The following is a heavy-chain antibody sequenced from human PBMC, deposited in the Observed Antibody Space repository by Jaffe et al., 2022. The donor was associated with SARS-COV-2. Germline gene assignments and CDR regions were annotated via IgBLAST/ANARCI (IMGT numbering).Heavy chain of an antibody. J-gene: IGHJ3*02. CDR2: ISSSGSTI. D-gene: IGHD3-22*01. Sequence: EVQLVESGGGLVQPGGSLRLSCAASGFTFSSYEMNWVRQAPGKGLEWVSYISSSGSTIYYADSVKGRFTISRDNAKNSLYLQMNSLRAEDTAVYYCAREGNYYDSRGRAFDIWGQGTMVTVSS. CDR1: GFTFSSYE. CDR3: AREGNYYDSRGRAFDI. V-gene: IGHV3-48*03.